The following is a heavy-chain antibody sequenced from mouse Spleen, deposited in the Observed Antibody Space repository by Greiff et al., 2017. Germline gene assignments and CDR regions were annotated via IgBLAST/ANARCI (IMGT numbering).Heavy chain of an antibody. J-gene: IGHJ4*01. V-gene: IGHV5-16*01. CDR3: ARVGGTWVYAMDY. D-gene: IGHD1-1*01. Sequence: EVKLVESEGGLVQPGSSMKLSCTASGFTFSDYYMAWVRQVPEKGLEWVANINYDGSSTYYLDSLKSRFIISRDNAKNILYLQMSSLKSEDTATYYCARVGGTWVYAMDYWGQGTSVTVSS. CDR2: INYDGSST. CDR1: GFTFSDYY.